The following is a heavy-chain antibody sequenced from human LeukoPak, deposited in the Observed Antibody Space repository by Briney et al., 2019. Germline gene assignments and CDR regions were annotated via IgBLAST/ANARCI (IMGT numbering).Heavy chain of an antibody. CDR3: AKDMGQQLGGYAFDI. CDR2: ISWNSGSM. D-gene: IGHD6-13*01. J-gene: IGHJ3*02. V-gene: IGHV3-9*01. CDR1: GFTFDDYA. Sequence: GGSLRLSCAASGFTFDDYAMHWVRQAPGKGLEWVSGISWNSGSMGYADSVKGRFTISRDNAKNSLYLQMNSLRAEDTALYYCAKDMGQQLGGYAFDIWGQGTMVTVSS.